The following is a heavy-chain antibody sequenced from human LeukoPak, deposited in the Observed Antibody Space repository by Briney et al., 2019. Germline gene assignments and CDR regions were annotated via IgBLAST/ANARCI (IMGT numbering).Heavy chain of an antibody. CDR2: IYDSGST. CDR3: ARDPYDSSGYYGGDAFDI. Sequence: SETLSLTCTVSGGSICSFYWSWIPRPPGRGLEWMGYIYDSGSTNYNPSLESRVTISVDTSKNQFSLKLSSVTAADTAVYYCARDPYDSSGYYGGDAFDIWGQGTMVTVSS. D-gene: IGHD3-22*01. J-gene: IGHJ3*02. V-gene: IGHV4-59*01. CDR1: GGSICSFY.